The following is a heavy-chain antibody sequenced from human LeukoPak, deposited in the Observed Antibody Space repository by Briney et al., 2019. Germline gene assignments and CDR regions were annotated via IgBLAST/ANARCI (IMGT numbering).Heavy chain of an antibody. V-gene: IGHV5-51*01. Sequence: GESLKISCKGSGYSFTSYWIGWVRQMPGKGLEWMGIIYPGDSDTRYSPSFQGQVTISADKSISTAYLQWSSLKASDTAMYYCATHTYRYSGYRNYYYYMDVWGKGTTVTVSS. CDR2: IYPGDSDT. D-gene: IGHD5-12*01. CDR1: GYSFTSYW. CDR3: ATHTYRYSGYRNYYYYMDV. J-gene: IGHJ6*03.